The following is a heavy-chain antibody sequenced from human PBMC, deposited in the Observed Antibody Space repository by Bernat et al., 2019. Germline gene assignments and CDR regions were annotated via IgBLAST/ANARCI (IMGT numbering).Heavy chain of an antibody. Sequence: EVQLVESGGGLVQPGASLRLSCAASGFIFSSYSMHWVRQAPGKGLEWVSYISSSSSTIYYADSVKGRFTISRENAKNSLYLQMNSLRAEDTAVYYCERDLVLRYFDEASFDYWGQGTLVTVSS. CDR2: ISSSSSTI. D-gene: IGHD3-9*01. CDR1: GFIFSSYS. CDR3: ERDLVLRYFDEASFDY. V-gene: IGHV3-48*01. J-gene: IGHJ4*02.